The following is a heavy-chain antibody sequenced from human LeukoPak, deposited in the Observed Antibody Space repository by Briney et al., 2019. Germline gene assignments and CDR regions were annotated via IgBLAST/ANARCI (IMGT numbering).Heavy chain of an antibody. V-gene: IGHV1-69*02. CDR2: IIPILGIA. CDR1: GGTFSSYT. CDR3: ASPRALYCSSTSCQTANGAFDI. Sequence: ASVKVSCKASGGTFSSYTISWVRQAPGQGLEWMGRIIPILGIANYAQKFQGRVTITADKSTSTAYMELSSLRSEDTAVYYCASPRALYCSSTSCQTANGAFDIWGRGTMVTVSS. D-gene: IGHD2-2*01. J-gene: IGHJ3*02.